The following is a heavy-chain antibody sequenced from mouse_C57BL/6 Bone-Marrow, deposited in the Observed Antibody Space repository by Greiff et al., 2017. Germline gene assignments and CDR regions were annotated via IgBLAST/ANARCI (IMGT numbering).Heavy chain of an antibody. D-gene: IGHD2-4*01. CDR1: GFSLTSYG. CDR3: ARGDYDSYWYFDV. CDR2: IWSGGST. Sequence: VQLQQSGPGLVQPSQSLSITCTVSGFSLTSYGVHWVRQSPGKGLEWLGVIWSGGSTDYNAAFISRLSISKDNSKSQVFFKMNSLQADDTAIYYCARGDYDSYWYFDVWGTGTTVTVPS. J-gene: IGHJ1*03. V-gene: IGHV2-2*01.